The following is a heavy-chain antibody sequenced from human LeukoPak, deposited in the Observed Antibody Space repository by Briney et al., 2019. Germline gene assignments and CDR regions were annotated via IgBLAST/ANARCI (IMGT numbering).Heavy chain of an antibody. J-gene: IGHJ3*02. CDR3: ARVRQLPSDAFDI. Sequence: KASETLSLTCTVSGGSISSSSYYWGWIRQPPGKGLEWIGSIYYSGSTYYNPSLKSRVTISVDTSKNQFSLKLSSVTAADTAVYYCARVRQLPSDAFDIWGQGTMVTVSS. V-gene: IGHV4-39*07. CDR2: IYYSGST. CDR1: GGSISSSSYY. D-gene: IGHD2-2*01.